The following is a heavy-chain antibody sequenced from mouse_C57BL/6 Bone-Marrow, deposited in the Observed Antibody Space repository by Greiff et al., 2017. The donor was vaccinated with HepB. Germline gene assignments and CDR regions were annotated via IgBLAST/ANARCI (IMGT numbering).Heavy chain of an antibody. J-gene: IGHJ3*01. CDR3: ARTLYGYGFAY. Sequence: EVKLMESGPGLVKPSQSLSLTCSVTGYSITSGYYWNWIRQFPGNKLEWMGYISYDGSNNYNPSLKNRISITRDTSKNQFFLKLNSVTTEDTATYYCARTLYGYGFAYWGQGTLVTVSA. CDR1: GYSITSGYY. V-gene: IGHV3-6*01. D-gene: IGHD2-2*01. CDR2: ISYDGSN.